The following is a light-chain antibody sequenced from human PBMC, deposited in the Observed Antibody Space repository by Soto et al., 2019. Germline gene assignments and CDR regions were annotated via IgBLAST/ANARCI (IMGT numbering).Light chain of an antibody. CDR1: QTVSSS. V-gene: IGKV3-20*01. J-gene: IGKJ1*01. CDR3: QQYGSSGT. Sequence: GLTHSLAALSLTKCETATRAFRASQTVSSSLAWYQQKPGQAPRLLIYEASNRATGIPARFSGSGSGTDFTLTIRRLEPEDFAVYYCQQYGSSGTFGQGTKVDIK. CDR2: EAS.